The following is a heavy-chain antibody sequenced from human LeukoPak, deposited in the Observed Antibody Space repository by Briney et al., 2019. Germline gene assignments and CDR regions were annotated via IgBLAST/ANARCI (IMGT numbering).Heavy chain of an antibody. D-gene: IGHD5-18*01. V-gene: IGHV1-3*01. CDR1: GYTFTSYA. J-gene: IGHJ4*02. Sequence: GASVKVSCKASGYTFTSYAMHWVRQAPGQRLEWMGWINAGNGNTKYSQKFQGRVTITRDTSASTAYMELSSLRSEDTAVYYCARVVGYCYGGDYYFDYWGQGTLVTVSS. CDR3: ARVVGYCYGGDYYFDY. CDR2: INAGNGNT.